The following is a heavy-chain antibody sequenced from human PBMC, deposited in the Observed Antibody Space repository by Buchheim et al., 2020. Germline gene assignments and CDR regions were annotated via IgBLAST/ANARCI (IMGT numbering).Heavy chain of an antibody. V-gene: IGHV3-30*03. Sequence: QVQLVESGGGVVQPGRSLRVSCVGSGFTFNNYAMQWVRQGPSRGLEWVALISKDGSDEYYGDSVKGRFTISRDNSKNTVYLQMNSLTTADTAVYYCAAPGREASDYYHDNSGDKGGYGLDVWGQGTT. CDR2: ISKDGSDE. CDR3: AAPGREASDYYHDNSGDKGGYGLDV. D-gene: IGHD2-21*01. J-gene: IGHJ6*01. CDR1: GFTFNNYA.